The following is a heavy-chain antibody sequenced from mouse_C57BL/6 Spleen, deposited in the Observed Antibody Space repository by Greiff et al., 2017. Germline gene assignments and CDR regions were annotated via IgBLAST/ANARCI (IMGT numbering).Heavy chain of an antibody. V-gene: IGHV5-4*01. Sequence: EVQVVESGGGLVKPGGSLKLSCAASGFTFSSYAMSWVRQTPEKRLEWVATISDGGSYTYYPDNVKGRFTISRDNAKNNLYLQMSHLKSEDTAMYYCARAGRLGQDYWGQGTTLTVSS. CDR3: ARAGRLGQDY. D-gene: IGHD4-1*01. J-gene: IGHJ2*01. CDR1: GFTFSSYA. CDR2: ISDGGSYT.